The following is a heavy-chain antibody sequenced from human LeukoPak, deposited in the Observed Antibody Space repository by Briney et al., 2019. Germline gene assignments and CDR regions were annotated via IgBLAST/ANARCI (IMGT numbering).Heavy chain of an antibody. D-gene: IGHD4-17*01. Sequence: SETLSLTCTVSGGSVSSGSYYWSWIRQPPGRGLEWIGYIYYSGSTNYNPSLKSRVTISVDTSKNQFSLKLSSVTAADTAVYYCAREAGYGDYGGWFDPWGQGTLVTVSS. J-gene: IGHJ5*02. CDR2: IYYSGST. CDR1: GGSVSSGSYY. V-gene: IGHV4-61*01. CDR3: AREAGYGDYGGWFDP.